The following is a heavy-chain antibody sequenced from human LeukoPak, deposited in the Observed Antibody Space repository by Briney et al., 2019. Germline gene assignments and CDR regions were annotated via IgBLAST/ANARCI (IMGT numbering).Heavy chain of an antibody. CDR1: GGSISGYY. CDR2: ISGNGRST. Sequence: ETLSLTCTVSGGSISGYYWSWVRQAPGKGLEWVSTISGNGRSTYYGNSVKGRFTISRDNSKNTLSLQMNSLRAEDTAVYYCAKEYYVLLVYALGGSFDYWGRGTLVTVSS. CDR3: AKEYYVLLVYALGGSFDY. V-gene: IGHV3-23*01. D-gene: IGHD2-8*02. J-gene: IGHJ4*02.